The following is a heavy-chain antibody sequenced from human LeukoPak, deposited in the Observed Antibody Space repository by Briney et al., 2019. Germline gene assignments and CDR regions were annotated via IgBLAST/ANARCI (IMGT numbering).Heavy chain of an antibody. CDR1: GFTFSSYA. V-gene: IGHV3-23*01. Sequence: GGSLRLSCAASGFTFSSYAMSWVRQAPGKGLEWVSAISGSGGSTYYADSVKGRFTISRDNAKNSLYLQMNSLRAEDTAVYYCARDLYYGSGSYYNRRTDPYYYYGMDVWGQGTTVTVSS. CDR2: ISGSGGST. D-gene: IGHD3-10*01. J-gene: IGHJ6*02. CDR3: ARDLYYGSGSYYNRRTDPYYYYGMDV.